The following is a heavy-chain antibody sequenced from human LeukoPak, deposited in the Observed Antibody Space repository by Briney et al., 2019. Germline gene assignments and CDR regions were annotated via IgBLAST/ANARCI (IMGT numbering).Heavy chain of an antibody. J-gene: IGHJ4*02. Sequence: SETLSLTCTVSGGSISSSSYYWSWIRQPPGKGLEWIGYIYYSGSTNYNPSLKSRVTISVDTSKNQFSLKLSSVTAADTAVYYCARGFYGGNSAVGYWGQGTLVTVSS. CDR3: ARGFYGGNSAVGY. V-gene: IGHV4-61*01. CDR1: GGSISSSSYY. D-gene: IGHD4-23*01. CDR2: IYYSGST.